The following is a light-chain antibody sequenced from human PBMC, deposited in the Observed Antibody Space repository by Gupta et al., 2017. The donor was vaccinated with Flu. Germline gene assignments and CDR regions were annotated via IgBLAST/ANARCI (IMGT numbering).Light chain of an antibody. CDR3: MQGAHWPWT. CDR1: QGLVYSDGNTY. CDR2: QVS. Sequence: DVVLTQSPLSLPVTRGWTASISCRSSQGLVYSDGNTYLHWFQQSPGQSPRRLIYQVSYRDSGVPDRLSGSGSGTDFTLKISRVEAEDVGIYFCMQGAHWPWTFGQGTRLEIK. J-gene: IGKJ1*01. V-gene: IGKV2-30*01.